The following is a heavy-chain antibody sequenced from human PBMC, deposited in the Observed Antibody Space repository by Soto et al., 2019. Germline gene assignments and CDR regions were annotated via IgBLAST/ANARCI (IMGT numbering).Heavy chain of an antibody. CDR3: ARAVQDYGSGALFDY. Sequence: PSETLSLTCTVSGGSISSGGYYWSCIRQHPGKGLEWIGSIYYSGSTYYNPSLKSRVTISVDTSKNQFSMKLSSVTAADTAVYCCARAVQDYGSGALFDYWGQGTLVT. D-gene: IGHD2-15*01. CDR1: GGSISSGGYY. J-gene: IGHJ4*02. CDR2: IYYSGST. V-gene: IGHV4-31*03.